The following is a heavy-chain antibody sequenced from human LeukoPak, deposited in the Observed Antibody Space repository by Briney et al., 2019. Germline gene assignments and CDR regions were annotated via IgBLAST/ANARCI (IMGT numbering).Heavy chain of an antibody. CDR3: ARDRGYGYYYFDY. CDR1: GFTFSTYW. D-gene: IGHD5-12*01. J-gene: IGHJ4*02. V-gene: IGHV3-74*01. CDR2: INSDGSSA. Sequence: GGSLRLSCAASGFTFSTYWMHWVRQAPGKGLVWVSRINSDGSSAIYADSVKGRFTISRDNAKKSLYLQMDSLRAEDTAVYFCARDRGYGYYYFDYWGQGTLVTVSS.